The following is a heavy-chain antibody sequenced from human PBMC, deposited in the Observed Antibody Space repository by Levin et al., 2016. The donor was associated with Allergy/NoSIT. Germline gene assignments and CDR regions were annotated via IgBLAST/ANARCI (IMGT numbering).Heavy chain of an antibody. J-gene: IGHJ4*02. CDR2: IYYTGST. D-gene: IGHD1-26*01. V-gene: IGHV4-59*01. CDR3: ARVGSYSFDY. Sequence: RQAPGKGLEWIGYIYYTGSTNNNPSLKSRVTISIDTSKNQFSLKLSSVTAADTAVYYCARVGSYSFDYWGQGTLVTVSS.